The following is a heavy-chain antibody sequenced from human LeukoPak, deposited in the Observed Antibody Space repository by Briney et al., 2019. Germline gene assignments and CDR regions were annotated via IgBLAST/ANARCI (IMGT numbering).Heavy chain of an antibody. CDR2: MNPNSGNT. CDR3: ARSIAAAGSLQGY. CDR1: GYTFTSYD. J-gene: IGHJ4*02. D-gene: IGHD6-13*01. Sequence: ASVKVSCKASGYTFTSYDINWVRQATGQGLEWMGWMNPNSGNTGYAQKFQGRVTMTRNTSISTAYMELSSLRSEDTAVYYCARSIAAAGSLQGYWGQGTLVTVSS. V-gene: IGHV1-8*01.